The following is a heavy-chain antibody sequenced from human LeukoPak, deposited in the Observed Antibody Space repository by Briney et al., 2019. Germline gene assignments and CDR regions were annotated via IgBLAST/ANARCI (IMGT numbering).Heavy chain of an antibody. Sequence: PGRSLRLSCAASGFTFRSYAMHWVRQAPGTGLEWVSFISYDGNNQYYADSVKGRFTISRDNSKNTLYLQMNSLRTEDTVVYYCAKDAGDQGYFDYWGQGTLVTVSS. J-gene: IGHJ4*02. CDR1: GFTFRSYA. CDR2: ISYDGNNQ. D-gene: IGHD3-16*01. CDR3: AKDAGDQGYFDY. V-gene: IGHV3-30*04.